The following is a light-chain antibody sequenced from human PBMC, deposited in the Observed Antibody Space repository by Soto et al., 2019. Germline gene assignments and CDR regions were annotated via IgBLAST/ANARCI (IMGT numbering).Light chain of an antibody. J-gene: IGKJ5*01. V-gene: IGKV3-20*01. Sequence: EIVLTQSPGTLSLSPGERATLSCRASQSVSNNYLAWYQQKPGQAPRLLIYGASNRATGIPARFRGSGSGTDFTLTISSLEPEDFATYYCQQANSFPITFGQGTRLEIK. CDR2: GAS. CDR3: QQANSFPIT. CDR1: QSVSNNY.